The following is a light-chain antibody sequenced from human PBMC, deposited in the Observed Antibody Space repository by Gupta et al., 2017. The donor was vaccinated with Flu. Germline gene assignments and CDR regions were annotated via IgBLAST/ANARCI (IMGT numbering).Light chain of an antibody. CDR3: QAWDGNGVV. CDR1: KLGEKY. V-gene: IGLV3-1*01. J-gene: IGLJ2*01. CDR2: QDT. Sequence: SYEMTQPPSLSVSPGQTASITCSGHKLGEKYTYWYQKKPGQSPLLVIYQDTKRPSGIPERFSGSNSGNTATLTISGTQAMDEADYYCQAWDGNGVVFGGGTKVTVL.